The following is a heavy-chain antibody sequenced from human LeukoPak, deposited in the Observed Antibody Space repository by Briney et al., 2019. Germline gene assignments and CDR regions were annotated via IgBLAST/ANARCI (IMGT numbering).Heavy chain of an antibody. Sequence: GGSLRLSCAASGFTFSSYAMSWVRQAPGKGLEWVSAISGSGGNTYYADSVKGRFTISRDNSKNTLYLQMNSLRAEDTAVYYCARDRAVRYFDLWGRGTLVTVSS. CDR3: ARDRAVRYFDL. J-gene: IGHJ2*01. CDR1: GFTFSSYA. CDR2: ISGSGGNT. D-gene: IGHD1-1*01. V-gene: IGHV3-23*01.